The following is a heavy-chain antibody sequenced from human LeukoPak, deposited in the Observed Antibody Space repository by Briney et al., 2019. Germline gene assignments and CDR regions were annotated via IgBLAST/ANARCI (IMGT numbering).Heavy chain of an antibody. CDR3: ARDILVFDGGYAFDI. V-gene: IGHV4-38-2*02. CDR1: GDSITGYY. J-gene: IGHJ3*02. CDR2: IYHSGST. D-gene: IGHD3/OR15-3a*01. Sequence: PSETLSLTCSVSGDSITGYYWGWIRQPPGKGLEWIGSIYHSGSTYYNPSLKSRVTISVDTSKNQFSLKLSSVTAADTAVYYCARDILVFDGGYAFDIWGQGTMVTVSS.